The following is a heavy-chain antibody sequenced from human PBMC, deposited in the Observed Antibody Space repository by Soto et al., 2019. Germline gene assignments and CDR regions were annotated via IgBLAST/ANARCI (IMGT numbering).Heavy chain of an antibody. CDR2: IWYDVSNK. Sequence: QVQLVESGGGVVQPGRSLRLSCAASGFTFSSYGMHWVRQAPGKGLEWVAVIWYDVSNKYYADSEKGRFTISRDNSKNTLFLQINSLIDEDTAVYYCAQDLADDSRYNIFDAFPLWCQGTMVTVSS. CDR1: GFTFSSYG. D-gene: IGHD5-12*01. V-gene: IGHV3-33*06. J-gene: IGHJ3*01. CDR3: AQDLADDSRYNIFDAFPL.